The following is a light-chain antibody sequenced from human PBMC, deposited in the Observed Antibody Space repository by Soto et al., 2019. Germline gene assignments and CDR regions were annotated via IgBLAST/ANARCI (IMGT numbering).Light chain of an antibody. CDR2: TAS. V-gene: IGKV1-5*03. J-gene: IGKJ2*03. CDR1: QSISSW. Sequence: DIQMTQSPSTLSASVGDRVTITCRASQSISSWLAWYQQKPGKAPKLLISTASSLESGVPSRFSGSGSRTEFTLTISSLGPDDFATYYCQQYNRYVYSFGQGTKVDIK. CDR3: QQYNRYVYS.